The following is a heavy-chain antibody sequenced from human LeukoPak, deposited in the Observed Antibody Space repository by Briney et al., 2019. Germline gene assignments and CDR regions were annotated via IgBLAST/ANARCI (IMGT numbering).Heavy chain of an antibody. CDR2: IKQDGSEK. CDR1: GYSFTSYW. Sequence: GESLKISCKGSGYSFTSYWIGWVRQMPGKGLEWVANIKQDGSEKYYVDSVKGRFTISRDNAKNSLYLQMNSLRAEDTAVYYCASGQYYFDYWGQGTLVTVSS. CDR3: ASGQYYFDY. J-gene: IGHJ4*02. V-gene: IGHV3-7*01.